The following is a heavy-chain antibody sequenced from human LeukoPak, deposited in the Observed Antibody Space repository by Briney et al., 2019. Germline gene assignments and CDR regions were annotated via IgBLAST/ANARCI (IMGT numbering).Heavy chain of an antibody. CDR1: GFTFDDYA. V-gene: IGHV3-9*01. Sequence: GGSLRLSCAASGFTFDDYAMHWVRQAPGKGLEWVSGISWNSGSIGYADSVKGRFTISRDNSKNTLYLQMNSLRAEDTAVYYCAKDYGGNFYSTWFDPWGQGTLVTVSS. D-gene: IGHD4-23*01. CDR2: ISWNSGSI. J-gene: IGHJ5*02. CDR3: AKDYGGNFYSTWFDP.